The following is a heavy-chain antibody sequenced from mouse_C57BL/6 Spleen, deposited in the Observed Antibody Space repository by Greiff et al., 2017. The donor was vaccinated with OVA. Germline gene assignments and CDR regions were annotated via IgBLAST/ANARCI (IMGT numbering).Heavy chain of an antibody. CDR1: GYTFTDYN. CDR2: INPNNGGT. CDR3: ARYRYYGSSLFAY. Sequence: EVQLQESGPELVKPGASVKIPCKASGYTFTDYNMDWVKQSHGKSLEWIGDINPNNGGTIYNQKFKGKATLTVDKSSSTAYMELRSLTSEDTAVYYCARYRYYGSSLFAYWGQGTLVTVSA. J-gene: IGHJ3*01. V-gene: IGHV1-18*01. D-gene: IGHD1-1*01.